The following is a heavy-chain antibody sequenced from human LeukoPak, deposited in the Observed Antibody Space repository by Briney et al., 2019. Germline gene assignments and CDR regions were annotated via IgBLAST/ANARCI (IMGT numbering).Heavy chain of an antibody. CDR1: GLPVSSNY. CDR3: ASLLKNYYGSGSTFDY. Sequence: QTGGPLRLFCAASGLPVSSNYMRWVRQAPGKGLEWVSVIYSGGSTYYADSVKGRFTISRDNSKNTLYLQMNSLRAEDTAVYYCASLLKNYYGSGSTFDYWGQGTLVTVSS. D-gene: IGHD3-10*01. V-gene: IGHV3-66*01. J-gene: IGHJ4*02. CDR2: IYSGGST.